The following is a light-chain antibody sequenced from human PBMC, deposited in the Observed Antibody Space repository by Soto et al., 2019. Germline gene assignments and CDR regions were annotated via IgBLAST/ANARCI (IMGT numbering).Light chain of an antibody. CDR3: QQRNSWPPT. CDR1: QSVSKY. CDR2: DAS. J-gene: IGKJ4*01. Sequence: EVVLTQSPAILALAPGERATLSCRASQSVSKYLVWYQQKPGQAPRLLIHDASYRATGIPARFSRSGSGTDFALTISGLEPEDFAVYYCQQRNSWPPTFGGGTKVEI. V-gene: IGKV3-11*01.